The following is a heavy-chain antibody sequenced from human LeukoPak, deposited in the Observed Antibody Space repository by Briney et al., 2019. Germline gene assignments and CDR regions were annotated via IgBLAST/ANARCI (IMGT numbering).Heavy chain of an antibody. CDR1: GYSFTSYW. D-gene: IGHD2-15*01. Sequence: GESLKISCQGSGYSFTSYWIGWVRQMPGKGLEWMGIIYPGDSDTRYSPSFQGQVTISADKSISTAYLQWSSLKASDTAMYYCARGYCSGGSCYTRITSYFDYWGQGTLVTVSS. CDR3: ARGYCSGGSCYTRITSYFDY. CDR2: IYPGDSDT. J-gene: IGHJ4*02. V-gene: IGHV5-51*01.